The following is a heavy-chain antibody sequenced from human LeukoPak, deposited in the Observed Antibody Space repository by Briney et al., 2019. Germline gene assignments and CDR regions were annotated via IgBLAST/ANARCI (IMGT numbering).Heavy chain of an antibody. V-gene: IGHV3-21*01. J-gene: IGHJ4*02. CDR3: ARARGGDSLFDY. CDR1: GFSFSRYS. D-gene: IGHD2-21*02. CDR2: ITGRSSYI. Sequence: GGSLRLSCATAGFSFSRYSLIRVRQAPGKGLEWVASITGRSSYIYYSESVKGRLTISRDNAKNTLYLQMNSLRAEDTAVYYCARARGGDSLFDYWGQGTLVTVSS.